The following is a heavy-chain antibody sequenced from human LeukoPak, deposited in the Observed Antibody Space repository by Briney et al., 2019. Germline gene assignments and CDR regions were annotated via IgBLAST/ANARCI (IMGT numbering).Heavy chain of an antibody. J-gene: IGHJ6*02. CDR1: GGSFSGYY. CDR2: INHSGST. V-gene: IGHV4-34*01. D-gene: IGHD3-10*01. Sequence: SETLSLTCAVYGGSFSGYYWSWIRQPPGKGLEWIGEINHSGSTNYNPFLKSRVTISVDTSKNQFSLKLSSATAADTAVYYCARGPFMMYYYGSGSYYKAPYYYYGMDVWGQGTTVTVSS. CDR3: ARGPFMMYYYGSGSYYKAPYYYYGMDV.